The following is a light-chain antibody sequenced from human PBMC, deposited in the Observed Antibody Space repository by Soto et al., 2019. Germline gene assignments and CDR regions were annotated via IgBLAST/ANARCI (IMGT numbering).Light chain of an antibody. Sequence: QSVLTQSPSASASLGASVKLTCTLSSGHSSYAIAWHQQQPEKGPRYLMKLNSDGSHSKGDGIPDRFSGSSSGAERYLTISSLQSEDEADYYCQTWGTVFWGVFGGGTKLTVL. V-gene: IGLV4-69*01. CDR1: SGHSSYA. J-gene: IGLJ2*01. CDR3: QTWGTVFWGV. CDR2: LNSDGSH.